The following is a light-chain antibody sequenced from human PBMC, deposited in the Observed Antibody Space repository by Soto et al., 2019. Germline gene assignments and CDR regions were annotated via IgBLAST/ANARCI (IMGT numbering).Light chain of an antibody. V-gene: IGLV2-14*01. CDR3: SSYTTSYFYV. CDR1: GRDISAYNY. Sequence: QSALTQPASVSGSPGQSITISCTGSGRDISAYNYVSWYQQHPGKAPKLIIYGVKNRPSGVSNRFSASKSAFTASLTISGLQAEDEADYYCSSYTTSYFYVFGPGTKVTVL. J-gene: IGLJ1*01. CDR2: GVK.